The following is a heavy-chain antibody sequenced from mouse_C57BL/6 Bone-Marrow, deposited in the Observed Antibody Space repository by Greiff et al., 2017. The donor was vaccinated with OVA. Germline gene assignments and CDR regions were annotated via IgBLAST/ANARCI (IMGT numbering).Heavy chain of an antibody. V-gene: IGHV1-55*01. Sequence: QVQLQQPVAELVKPGASVKMSCKASGYTFTSYWITWVKQRPGQGLEWLGDIYPGSGSTNYHETFKSKATLTVDTSSSTAYMQLSSLTSEDSAVYYCARLLQSYYFDYWGQGTTLTVAS. CDR2: IYPGSGST. D-gene: IGHD2-12*01. CDR3: ARLLQSYYFDY. CDR1: GYTFTSYW. J-gene: IGHJ2*01.